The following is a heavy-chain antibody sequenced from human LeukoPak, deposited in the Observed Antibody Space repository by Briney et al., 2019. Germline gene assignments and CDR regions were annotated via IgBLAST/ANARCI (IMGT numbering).Heavy chain of an antibody. J-gene: IGHJ6*03. V-gene: IGHV1-69*06. CDR3: ARVREFYYYYMDV. Sequence: SVKVSCKASGYTFTSSYIHWVRQAPGQGLEWMGGIIPIFGTANYAQKFQGRVTITADKSTSTAYMELSSLRSEDTAVYYCARVREFYYYYMDVWGKGTTVTVSS. CDR1: GYTFTSSY. D-gene: IGHD2/OR15-2a*01. CDR2: IIPIFGTA.